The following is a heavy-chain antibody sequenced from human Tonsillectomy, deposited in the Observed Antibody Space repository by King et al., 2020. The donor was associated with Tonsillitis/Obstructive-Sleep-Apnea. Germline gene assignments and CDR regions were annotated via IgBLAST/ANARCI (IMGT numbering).Heavy chain of an antibody. CDR2: IYYSGST. V-gene: IGHV4-59*01. CDR3: ARAVTIFGGPSFYGMDV. Sequence: QLQESGPGLVKPSETLSLTCTVSGGSISSYYWSWIRQPPGKGLEWIGYIYYSGSTNYNPSLKSRVTISVDTSKNQFSLKLSSVTAADTAVYYCARAVTIFGGPSFYGMDVWGQGTTVTVSS. J-gene: IGHJ6*02. CDR1: GGSISSYY. D-gene: IGHD3-3*01.